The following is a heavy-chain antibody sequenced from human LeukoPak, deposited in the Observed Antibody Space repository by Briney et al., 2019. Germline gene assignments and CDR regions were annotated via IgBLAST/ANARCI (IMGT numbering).Heavy chain of an antibody. CDR1: GFTFSSFA. D-gene: IGHD3-10*01. CDR2: MSGDATST. CDR3: AKDGSDYYGSGTYFPYYFDY. V-gene: IGHV3-23*01. Sequence: GGSLRLSCAASGFTFSSFAMNWVRQAPGKGLEWVSTMSGDATSTYYADSVKGRFTISRDNSKNTLYLQMNSLRAEDTAVYYCAKDGSDYYGSGTYFPYYFDYWGQGTLVTVSS. J-gene: IGHJ4*02.